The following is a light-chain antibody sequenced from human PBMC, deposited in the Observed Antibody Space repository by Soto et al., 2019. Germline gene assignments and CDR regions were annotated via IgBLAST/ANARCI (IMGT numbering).Light chain of an antibody. Sequence: QAVVTQPPSVSGTPGQRVTISCSGSSSNIGSGTVNWYQQLPGTAPIRLIYANNHRPSGVPDRFSASKSGTSASLAISGLLSEDEGDYYCAAWDDSLSGIYVFGTGTKLTVL. J-gene: IGLJ1*01. CDR1: SSNIGSGT. CDR2: ANN. CDR3: AAWDDSLSGIYV. V-gene: IGLV1-44*01.